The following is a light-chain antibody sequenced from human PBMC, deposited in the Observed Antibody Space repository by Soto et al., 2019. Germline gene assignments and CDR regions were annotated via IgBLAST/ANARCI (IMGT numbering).Light chain of an antibody. CDR3: CSYAGSTYV. CDR2: EGS. V-gene: IGLV2-23*01. J-gene: IGLJ1*01. Sequence: QSALTQPASVSGSPGQSITISCTGTSIGVGRYNLVSWYQQHPDKAPKLMIYEGSKRPSGVSNRFSGSKSGNTASLTISGPQVDDEADYFCCSYAGSTYVFGTGTKVTVL. CDR1: SIGVGRYNL.